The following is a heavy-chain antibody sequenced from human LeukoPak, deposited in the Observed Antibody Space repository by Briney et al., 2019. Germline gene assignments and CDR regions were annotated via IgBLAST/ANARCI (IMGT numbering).Heavy chain of an antibody. CDR2: IYYTGNT. Sequence: NPSETLSLTCSISGDSITGYYWGWIRQPPGKGLEWIGNIYYTGNTYYNSSLKSRVTISVDTSKNQFSLKLSSVTAADTAVYYCARLFPGRTNYYYYYMDVWGKGTTVTVSS. CDR3: ARLFPGRTNYYYYYMDV. CDR1: GDSITGYY. J-gene: IGHJ6*03. D-gene: IGHD2-21*01. V-gene: IGHV4-39*07.